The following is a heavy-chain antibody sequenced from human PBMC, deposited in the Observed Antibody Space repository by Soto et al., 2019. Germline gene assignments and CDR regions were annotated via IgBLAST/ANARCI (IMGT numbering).Heavy chain of an antibody. D-gene: IGHD6-13*01. CDR1: GGTVSSYA. Sequence: QVQLVQSGAEVKKPGSSVKVSCKASGGTVSSYAISWVRQAPGQGLEWMGGIIPIFGTANYAQKFQGRVTITADKSTSTAYMELSSLRSEDTAVYYCARLVRVRNPHASWYEGWFDPWGQGTLVTVSS. CDR2: IIPIFGTA. V-gene: IGHV1-69*06. CDR3: ARLVRVRNPHASWYEGWFDP. J-gene: IGHJ5*02.